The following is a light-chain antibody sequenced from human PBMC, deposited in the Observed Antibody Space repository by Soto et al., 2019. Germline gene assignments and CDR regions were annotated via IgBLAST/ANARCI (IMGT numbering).Light chain of an antibody. CDR1: QSISSSY. V-gene: IGKV3-20*01. Sequence: EIVLTQSPGTLSLSPGERATLSCRASQSISSSYLAWYQHKPGQAPRLLMSDASIRATGIPDRFSGSGSGTDFTLTMSRLEPEDFAVYYCHQYGGSLPYTFGQGTKLEIK. J-gene: IGKJ2*01. CDR3: HQYGGSLPYT. CDR2: DAS.